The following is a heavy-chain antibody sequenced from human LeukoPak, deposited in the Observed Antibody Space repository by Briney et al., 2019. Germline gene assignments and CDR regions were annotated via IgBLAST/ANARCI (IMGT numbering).Heavy chain of an antibody. D-gene: IGHD3-9*01. J-gene: IGHJ4*02. CDR1: GGSISSSTYY. CDR3: ARHKYDILTGYYD. CDR2: MYYSGST. Sequence: SETLSLTCTVSGGSISSSTYYWGWIRQPPGKGLEWIGTMYYSGSTYYNPSLKSRVTISVDTSKNQFSLKLSSVTAADTAVYYCARHKYDILTGYYDWGQGTLVTVSS. V-gene: IGHV4-39*01.